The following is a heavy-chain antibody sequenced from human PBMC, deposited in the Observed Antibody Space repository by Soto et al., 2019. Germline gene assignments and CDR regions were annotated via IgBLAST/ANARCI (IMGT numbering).Heavy chain of an antibody. Sequence: QVQLVQSGAEVRNPGASVKISCKPSGYTFTTYYVHCVRQAPEQGLEWMGIIVPSDGGTSYAPKFQGRVTMTRDTSVITDYIELSSLRSEDTAVYYCARPTPYSSSWSNFDYWRQGTLVTVSS. CDR3: ARPTPYSSSWSNFDY. CDR1: GYTFTTYY. V-gene: IGHV1-46*01. CDR2: IVPSDGGT. D-gene: IGHD6-13*01. J-gene: IGHJ4*02.